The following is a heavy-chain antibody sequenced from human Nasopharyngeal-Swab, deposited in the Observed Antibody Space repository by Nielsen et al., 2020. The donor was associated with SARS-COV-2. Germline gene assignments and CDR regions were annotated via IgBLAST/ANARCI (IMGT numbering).Heavy chain of an antibody. V-gene: IGHV3-23*01. D-gene: IGHD3-10*01. J-gene: IGHJ4*02. CDR2: ISARGTST. Sequence: GESLKISCVASGFTFSNYAMSWARQAPGKGLEWASTISARGTSTFYVDSVKGRFTISRDNSKNTLHVQMSSLRAEDTAVYYCAREGQGTPIDFWGQGTLVTVSS. CDR3: AREGQGTPIDF. CDR1: GFTFSNYA.